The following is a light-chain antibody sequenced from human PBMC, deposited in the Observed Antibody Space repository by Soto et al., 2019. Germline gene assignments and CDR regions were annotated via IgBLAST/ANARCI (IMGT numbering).Light chain of an antibody. CDR3: GTWGSSLNAGV. J-gene: IGLJ2*01. V-gene: IGLV1-51*01. CDR1: SFNIGNNY. CDR2: DNN. Sequence: QSVLTQPPSVSAAPGQKVTISCSGISFNIGNNYVSWYQQLPGTAPKLLIYDNNKRPSGIPDRFSGSKSGTSATLGITGLQTGEEADYYCGTWGSSLNAGVFGGGTKLTVL.